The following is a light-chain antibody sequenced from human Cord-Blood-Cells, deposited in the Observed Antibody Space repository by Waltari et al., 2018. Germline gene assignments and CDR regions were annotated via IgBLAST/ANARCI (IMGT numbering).Light chain of an antibody. Sequence: EIVLTQSPGTLSLSPVERATLSCRPSQSVSSSYLAWYQQKPGQAPRLLIYGASSRATGIPDRFSGSGSGTDFTITISRLEPEDFAVYYCQQYGSPLTFGGGTKVEIK. CDR2: GAS. V-gene: IGKV3-20*01. CDR3: QQYGSPLT. CDR1: QSVSSSY. J-gene: IGKJ4*01.